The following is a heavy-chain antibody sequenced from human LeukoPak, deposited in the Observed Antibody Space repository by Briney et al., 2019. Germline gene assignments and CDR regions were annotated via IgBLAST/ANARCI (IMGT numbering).Heavy chain of an antibody. CDR3: AREGEFDCSGGSCYYFDY. D-gene: IGHD2-15*01. CDR1: GYTFTSYY. J-gene: IGHJ4*02. Sequence: GASVKVSCKASGYTFTSYYMHWVRQAPGQGLEWMGIINPSGGSTSYAQKFQGRVTMTRDTSTSTVYMVLRRLRSEDTDVYYCAREGEFDCSGGSCYYFDYWGQGTLVTVSS. CDR2: INPSGGST. V-gene: IGHV1-46*01.